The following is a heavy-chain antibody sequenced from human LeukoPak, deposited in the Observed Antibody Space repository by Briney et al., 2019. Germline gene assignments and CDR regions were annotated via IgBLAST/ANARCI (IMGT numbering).Heavy chain of an antibody. CDR3: ARLGSQGGVAALDY. Sequence: GSLRLSCAASGFTFSSYWMHWVRQAPGKGLVWVSRINSDGSSTSYADSVKGRFTISRDNAKNTLYLQMNSLRAEDTAVYYFARLGSQGGVAALDYWGRGTLVTVSS. V-gene: IGHV3-74*01. CDR2: INSDGSST. J-gene: IGHJ4*02. CDR1: GFTFSSYW. D-gene: IGHD6-25*01.